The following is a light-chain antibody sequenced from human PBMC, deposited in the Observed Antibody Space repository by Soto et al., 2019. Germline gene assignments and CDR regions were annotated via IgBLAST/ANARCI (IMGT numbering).Light chain of an antibody. CDR1: SSDVGNSDY. Sequence: QSALTQPASVSGSPGQSITISCTGTSSDVGNSDYVSWYQHHPGKAPKLMISGVTNRPSGLSNRFSGSKSGNTASLTISGLQAEDEADYYCSSSATGTTSNVVFGGGTKLTVL. V-gene: IGLV2-14*03. CDR2: GVT. J-gene: IGLJ2*01. CDR3: SSSATGTTSNVV.